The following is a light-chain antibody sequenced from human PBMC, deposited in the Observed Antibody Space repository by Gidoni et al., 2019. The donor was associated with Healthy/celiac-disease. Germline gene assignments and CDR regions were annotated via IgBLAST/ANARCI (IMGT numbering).Light chain of an antibody. CDR2: DAS. Sequence: PGERATLSCRASQSVSSYLAWYQQKPGQAHRLLIYDASNRATGSPARFSGSGSGTDFTLTISSLEPEDFAVYYCQQRSNWPPTFGQGTKLEIK. J-gene: IGKJ2*01. CDR1: QSVSSY. V-gene: IGKV3-11*01. CDR3: QQRSNWPPT.